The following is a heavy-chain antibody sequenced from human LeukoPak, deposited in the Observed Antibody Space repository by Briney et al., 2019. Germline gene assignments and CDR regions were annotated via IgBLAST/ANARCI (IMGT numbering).Heavy chain of an antibody. Sequence: PSETLSLTCAVYGGSFSGYYWSWIRQPPGKGLEWIGEINHSGSTNYNPSLKSRVTISVDTSKNQFSLKLSSVTAADTAVYYCARRIFGVVKAFDIWGQGTMVTVSS. CDR3: ARRIFGVVKAFDI. D-gene: IGHD3-3*01. J-gene: IGHJ3*02. V-gene: IGHV4-34*01. CDR2: INHSGST. CDR1: GGSFSGYY.